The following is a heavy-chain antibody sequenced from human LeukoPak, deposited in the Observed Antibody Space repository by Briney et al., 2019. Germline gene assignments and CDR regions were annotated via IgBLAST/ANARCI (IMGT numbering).Heavy chain of an antibody. CDR3: ARGKHIVVFDAFDI. V-gene: IGHV3-11*01. J-gene: IGHJ3*02. CDR2: ISSSGSTI. Sequence: PGGSLRLSCAASGPTFSDYYMSWIRQAPGKGLEWVSYISSSGSTIYYADSVKGRFTISRDNAKNSLYLQMNSLRAEDTALYHCARGKHIVVFDAFDIWGQGTMVTVSS. CDR1: GPTFSDYY. D-gene: IGHD2-21*01.